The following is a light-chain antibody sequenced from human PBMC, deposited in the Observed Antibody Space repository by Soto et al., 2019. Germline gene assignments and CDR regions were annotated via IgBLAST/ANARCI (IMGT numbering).Light chain of an antibody. V-gene: IGKV1-13*02. J-gene: IGKJ1*01. CDR2: DAS. CDR1: QGISSA. Sequence: AIQLTQSPSSLSASVGDRVTITCRASQGISSALGWYQQKPGKAPKVLIYDASSLESGVASRFSGSGSGTDFTLTISSLQPDDFATYYCQQYNSDPRTFGQGTKVEI. CDR3: QQYNSDPRT.